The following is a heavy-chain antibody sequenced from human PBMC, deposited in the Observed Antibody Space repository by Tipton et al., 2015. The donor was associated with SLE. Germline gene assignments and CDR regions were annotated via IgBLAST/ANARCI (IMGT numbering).Heavy chain of an antibody. Sequence: TLSLTCIVSGASIRSGGSYYWGWIRQPPGKGLEWIGSIFHSGSTSYNPSLTSRVTISLDTSKNHFSLTLNSVTAADTAVYYCARARDGSLLDYWGQGTLVTVSS. CDR2: IFHSGST. D-gene: IGHD5-24*01. J-gene: IGHJ4*02. CDR1: GASIRSGGSYY. CDR3: ARARDGSLLDY. V-gene: IGHV4-39*07.